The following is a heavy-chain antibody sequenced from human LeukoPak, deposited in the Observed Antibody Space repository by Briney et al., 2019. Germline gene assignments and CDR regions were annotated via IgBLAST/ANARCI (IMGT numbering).Heavy chain of an antibody. J-gene: IGHJ3*02. CDR2: IYTSGST. D-gene: IGHD6-19*01. CDR3: ARDQGQWLALDAFDI. CDR1: GGSISSYY. V-gene: IGHV4-4*07. Sequence: PSETLSLTCTVSGGSISSYYWSWIRQPAGKGLEWIGRIYTSGSTNYNPSLKSRVTMSVDTSKNQFSLKLSSVTAADTAVYYCARDQGQWLALDAFDIWGQGTMVTVPS.